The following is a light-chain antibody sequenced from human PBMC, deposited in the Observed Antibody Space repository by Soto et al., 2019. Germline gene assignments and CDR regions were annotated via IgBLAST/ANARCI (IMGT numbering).Light chain of an antibody. CDR1: NSDVGGYNY. Sequence: QSALTQPASVSGSPGQSITISCTGTNSDVGGYNYVSWYKQHSGKAPQLMIYDVSYRPSGVSNRFSGFKSGNTASLTTSGLQAEDEADYYCSSYTSSSTVVFGGGTKLTVL. CDR3: SSYTSSSTVV. CDR2: DVS. J-gene: IGLJ2*01. V-gene: IGLV2-14*03.